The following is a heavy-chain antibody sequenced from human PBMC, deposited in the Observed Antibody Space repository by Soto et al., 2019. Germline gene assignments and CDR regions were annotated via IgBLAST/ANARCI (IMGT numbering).Heavy chain of an antibody. D-gene: IGHD1-1*01. J-gene: IGHJ4*02. CDR2: INPNSGGT. CDR1: GYTFSDYY. CDR3: AREPATAKPEGVDF. Sequence: ASVKVSCKSSGYTFSDYYIHWVRQAPGQGLEWMGWINPNSGGTKYAPKFQGGVTMTRDTSITTAYMELSRLRSGDTAVYYCAREPATAKPEGVDFWGQGTLVTVSS. V-gene: IGHV1-2*02.